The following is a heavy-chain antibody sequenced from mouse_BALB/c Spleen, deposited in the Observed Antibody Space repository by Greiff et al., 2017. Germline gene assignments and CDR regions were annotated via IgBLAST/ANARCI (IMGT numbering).Heavy chain of an antibody. D-gene: IGHD2-10*01. CDR3: ARSYYGNSDAMDY. CDR1: GYAFTNYL. CDR2: INPGSGGT. V-gene: IGHV1-54*01. Sequence: QVQLQQSGAELVRPGTSVKVSCKASGYAFTNYLIEWVKQRPGQGLEWIGVINPGSGGTNYNEKFKGKATLTADKSSSTAYMQLSSLTSDDSAVYFCARSYYGNSDAMDYWGQGTSVTVSS. J-gene: IGHJ4*01.